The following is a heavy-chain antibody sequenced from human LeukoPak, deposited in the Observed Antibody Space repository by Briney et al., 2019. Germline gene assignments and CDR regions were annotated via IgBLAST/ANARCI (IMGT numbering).Heavy chain of an antibody. V-gene: IGHV3-21*01. CDR3: ARDESGYDILTGSAGY. Sequence: PGGSLRLSCAASGFTFSSYSMNWVRQAPGKGLEWVSSISSSSSYIYYADSVKGRFTISRDNAKNSLYLQMNSLRAEDTAVYYCARDESGYDILTGSAGYWGQGTLVTVSS. CDR2: ISSSSSYI. J-gene: IGHJ4*02. D-gene: IGHD3-9*01. CDR1: GFTFSSYS.